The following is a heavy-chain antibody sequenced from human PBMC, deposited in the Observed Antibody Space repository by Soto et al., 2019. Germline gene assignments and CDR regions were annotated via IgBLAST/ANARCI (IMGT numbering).Heavy chain of an antibody. J-gene: IGHJ6*02. CDR2: ISSSSSYT. CDR3: ARDLLVGDYYYYGMDV. CDR1: GFTFSDYY. Sequence: PGGSLRLSCAASGFTFSDYYMSWIRQAPGKGLEWVSYISSSSSYTNYADSVKGRFTISRDNAKNSLYLQMNSLRAEDTAVYYCARDLLVGDYYYYGMDVWGQGTTVTVSS. V-gene: IGHV3-11*06. D-gene: IGHD1-26*01.